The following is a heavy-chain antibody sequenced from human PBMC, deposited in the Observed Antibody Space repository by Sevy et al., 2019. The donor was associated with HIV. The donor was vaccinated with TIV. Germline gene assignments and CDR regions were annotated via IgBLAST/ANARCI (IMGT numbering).Heavy chain of an antibody. D-gene: IGHD6-6*01. J-gene: IGHJ4*02. CDR2: ISSSNNYI. CDR1: GFTFSSYS. Sequence: GESLKTSCAASGFTFSSYSVNWVRQAPGKGLEWVSSISSSNNYIYYADSLKGRFTISRDNAKNSLYLQMNSLRAEDTAVYCCARDLREYSSSSKYYFDYRGQGILVTISS. CDR3: ARDLREYSSSSKYYFDY. V-gene: IGHV3-21*01.